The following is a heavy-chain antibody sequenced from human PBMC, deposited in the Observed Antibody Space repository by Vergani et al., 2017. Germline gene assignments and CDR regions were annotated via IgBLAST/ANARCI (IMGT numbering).Heavy chain of an antibody. CDR2: ISGSGGST. CDR1: GFTFSSYA. D-gene: IGHD6-13*01. CDR3: ATFAAAGTGEGIDY. V-gene: IGHV3-23*01. J-gene: IGHJ4*02. Sequence: EVQLLESGGGLVQPGGSLRLSCAASGFTFSSYAMSWVRQAPGKGLEWVSAISGSGGSTYYADSVKGRFTISRDNSKNPLYLQMNSLRAEDTAVYYCATFAAAGTGEGIDYWGQGILVTVSS.